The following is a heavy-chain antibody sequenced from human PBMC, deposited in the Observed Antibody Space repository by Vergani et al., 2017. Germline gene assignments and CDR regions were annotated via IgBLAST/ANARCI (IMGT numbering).Heavy chain of an antibody. D-gene: IGHD6-19*01. V-gene: IGHV3-30*18. Sequence: QVQLVESGGGVVQPGRSLRLSCAASGFTFSSYGMHWVRQAPGKGLEWVAVISYDGSNKYYADSVKGRFTISRDNSKNTLYLQMNSLRAEDTAVYYCAKTQQWLVPRGDYYYYMDVWGKGTTVTVSS. CDR2: ISYDGSNK. J-gene: IGHJ6*03. CDR1: GFTFSSYG. CDR3: AKTQQWLVPRGDYYYYMDV.